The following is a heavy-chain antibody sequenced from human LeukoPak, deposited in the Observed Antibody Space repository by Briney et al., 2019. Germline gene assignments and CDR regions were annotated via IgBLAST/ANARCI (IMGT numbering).Heavy chain of an antibody. CDR2: IYTSGST. J-gene: IGHJ6*03. CDR3: ARDTEMGYYYYMDV. V-gene: IGHV4-61*02. D-gene: IGHD5-24*01. Sequence: SQTLSLTCTVSGGSISSSSYYWSWIRQPAGKGLEWIGRIYTSGSTNDNPSLKSRVTISVDTSKNQFSMKLSTVTPADTPVYYCARDTEMGYYYYMDVWGKGTTVTVSS. CDR1: GGSISSSSYY.